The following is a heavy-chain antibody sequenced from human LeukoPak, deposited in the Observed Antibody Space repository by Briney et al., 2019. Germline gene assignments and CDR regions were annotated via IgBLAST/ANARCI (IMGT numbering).Heavy chain of an antibody. CDR2: ISYDGNNK. Sequence: PGGSLRLSCAASGFTFSSYFMHWVRQAPGKGLEWVAVISYDGNNKYYGDSVKGRFTISRDDSENTLFLQMNSLRAEDTAVYYCAKAGGPGDKRNCFDPWGQGTLVTVSS. CDR1: GFTFSSYF. V-gene: IGHV3-30*18. CDR3: AKAGGPGDKRNCFDP. D-gene: IGHD3-10*01. J-gene: IGHJ5*02.